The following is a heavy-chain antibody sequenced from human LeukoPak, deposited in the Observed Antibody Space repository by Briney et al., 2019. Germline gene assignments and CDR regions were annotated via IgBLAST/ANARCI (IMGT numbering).Heavy chain of an antibody. V-gene: IGHV1-69*06. D-gene: IGHD3-3*01. CDR2: IIPIFGTA. J-gene: IGHJ5*02. CDR1: GGTFSSYA. CDR3: ARGRLGVVIRHYWFDP. Sequence: GASVKVSCKASGGTFSSYAISWVRQAPGQGLEWMGGIIPIFGTANYAQKFQGRVTITADKSTSTAYMELSSLRSEDTAVYYCARGRLGVVIRHYWFDPWGQGTLVTVSS.